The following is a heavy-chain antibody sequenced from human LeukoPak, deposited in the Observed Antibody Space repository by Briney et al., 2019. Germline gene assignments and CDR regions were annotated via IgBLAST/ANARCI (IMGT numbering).Heavy chain of an antibody. V-gene: IGHV3-23*01. D-gene: IGHD2-2*01. CDR2: ITDTGRST. CDR3: AKDPRVEAVPAATRD. J-gene: IGHJ4*01. CDR1: GFTFSNYA. Sequence: GGSLRLSCTASGFTFSNYAMTWVRQAPGKGLEWVSTITDTGRSTYYLDSVRGRFTISRDNSKSTRYLQLNSLRVEDTAIYYCAKDPRVEAVPAATRDWGQGTLVTVSS.